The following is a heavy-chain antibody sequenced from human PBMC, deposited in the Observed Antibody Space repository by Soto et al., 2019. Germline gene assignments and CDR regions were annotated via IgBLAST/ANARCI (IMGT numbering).Heavy chain of an antibody. J-gene: IGHJ4*02. CDR1: GYSISSSNW. CDR2: IYYSGTT. CDR3: ARREIQGPIDY. D-gene: IGHD1-26*01. Sequence: QVQLQESGPGLVKPSDTLSLTCAVSGYSISSSNWWGWIRQPPGKGLEWIGYIYYSGTTYYNPSLKSRVTMSVDTSKSQFSLKLTSVTALDTAVYYCARREIQGPIDYWGQGTLVTVSS. V-gene: IGHV4-28*01.